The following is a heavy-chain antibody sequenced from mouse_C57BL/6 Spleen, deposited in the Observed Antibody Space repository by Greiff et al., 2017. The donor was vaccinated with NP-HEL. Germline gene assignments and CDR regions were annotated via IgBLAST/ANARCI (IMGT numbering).Heavy chain of an antibody. D-gene: IGHD1-1*01. CDR1: GYTFTSYW. CDR3: ARERITTVVAKGY. Sequence: QVQLQQPGAELVKPGASVKLSCKASGYTFTSYWMHWVKQRPGQGLEWIGMIHPNSGSTNYNEKFTSKATLTVDKSSSTAYMQLSSLTSEDSAVDYCARERITTVVAKGYWGQGTTLTVSS. CDR2: IHPNSGST. J-gene: IGHJ2*01. V-gene: IGHV1-64*01.